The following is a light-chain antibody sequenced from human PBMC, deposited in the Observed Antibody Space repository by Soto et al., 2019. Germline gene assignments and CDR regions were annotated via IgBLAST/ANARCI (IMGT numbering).Light chain of an antibody. CDR1: DDINNY. CDR3: QQYDDLPYT. CDR2: DAS. J-gene: IGKJ2*01. V-gene: IGKV1-33*01. Sequence: DIQMTQSPSSLSASVGDRVTIACQASDDINNYLSWFQQKPGKAPKLLIYDASKLEAGVPSRFSGSGSGADFTFTITSLHAEDTATYFCQQYDDLPYTFGQGTKLEIK.